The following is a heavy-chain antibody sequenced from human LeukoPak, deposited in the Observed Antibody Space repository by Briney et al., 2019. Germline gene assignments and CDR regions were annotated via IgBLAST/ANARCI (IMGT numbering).Heavy chain of an antibody. V-gene: IGHV3-30*02. J-gene: IGHJ6*03. CDR1: GFTFSRYG. CDR3: AKDTVKGKTISRVPHYMDV. D-gene: IGHD5-12*01. Sequence: PGGSLRLSCAASGFTFSRYGMHWVRQAPGKGLEWVAFIRYDGSNKYYADSLKGRFTISRDNSKNTLSLQMNSLRVEDTAVYYCAKDTVKGKTISRVPHYMDVWGKGTTVTISS. CDR2: IRYDGSNK.